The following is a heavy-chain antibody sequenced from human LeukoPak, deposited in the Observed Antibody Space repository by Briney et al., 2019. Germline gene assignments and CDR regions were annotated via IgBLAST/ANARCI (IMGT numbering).Heavy chain of an antibody. Sequence: SQTLSLTCTVSGGSIISGDSYWTWIRQPPGEGLQWVGYIYYSGSTFYNPSLQSRVAMSIDKSNNRFSLKLNSVTAADTAVYYCVRDSGNYFDLWGHGTLVTVSS. CDR1: GGSIISGDSY. CDR3: VRDSGNYFDL. CDR2: IYYSGST. J-gene: IGHJ2*01. V-gene: IGHV4-30-4*08. D-gene: IGHD3-10*01.